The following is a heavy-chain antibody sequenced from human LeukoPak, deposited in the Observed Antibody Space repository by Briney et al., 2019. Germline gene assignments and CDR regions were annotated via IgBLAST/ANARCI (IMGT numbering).Heavy chain of an antibody. Sequence: SETLSLTCAVSGGSISSYYWSWVRQPPGKGLEWVGYIYYSGSTNYTPTLKSRVTISVDTSKNQFSLKLSSVTAADTAVYYCARRRDSSGKGDYYFDYWGQGTLVTVSS. D-gene: IGHD3-22*01. V-gene: IGHV4-59*08. CDR2: IYYSGST. CDR1: GGSISSYY. J-gene: IGHJ4*02. CDR3: ARRRDSSGKGDYYFDY.